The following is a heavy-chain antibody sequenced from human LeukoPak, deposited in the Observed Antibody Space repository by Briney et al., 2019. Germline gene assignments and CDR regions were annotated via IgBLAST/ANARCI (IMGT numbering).Heavy chain of an antibody. CDR3: ARDRYYDAFDI. Sequence: LRLSCAASGFTFSSYARHWVRQAPGKGLGWAAVISYDGSNKYYSDSVKGRFTISRDNSKNTLYLQMNSLRAEDTAVYYCARDRYYDAFDIWGQGTMVTVSS. CDR2: ISYDGSNK. J-gene: IGHJ3*02. CDR1: GFTFSSYA. D-gene: IGHD2-8*01. V-gene: IGHV3-30-3*01.